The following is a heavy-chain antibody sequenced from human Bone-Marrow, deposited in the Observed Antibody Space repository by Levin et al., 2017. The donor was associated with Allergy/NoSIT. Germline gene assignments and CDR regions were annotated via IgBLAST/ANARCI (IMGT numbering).Heavy chain of an antibody. V-gene: IGHV3-48*03. Sequence: PGGSLRLSCEVSGFTFSTYEMDWVRQSPGKGLEWIAYISSSGSTVYYADSVEGRFTISRDNAKNTLHLQMNSLRAEDTAVYYCGRQYYGLLTGYYIDSWGQGTLVTVSS. J-gene: IGHJ1*01. CDR2: ISSSGSTV. CDR3: GRQYYGLLTGYYIDS. CDR1: GFTFSTYE. D-gene: IGHD3-9*01.